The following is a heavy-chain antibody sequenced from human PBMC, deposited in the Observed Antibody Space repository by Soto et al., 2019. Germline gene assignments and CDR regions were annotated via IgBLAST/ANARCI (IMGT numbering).Heavy chain of an antibody. Sequence: GASVKVSCKTSGYTFTNFGLSWVRQAPGQGLEWMGWISAYNGNTNYAQKLQGRVTMTTDTSTSTAYMELRGLRSDDTAVYYCAGDYYDSSGYYSVRWFDPWGQGTLVTVSS. CDR2: ISAYNGNT. CDR1: GYTFTNFG. D-gene: IGHD3-22*01. V-gene: IGHV1-18*01. J-gene: IGHJ5*02. CDR3: AGDYYDSSGYYSVRWFDP.